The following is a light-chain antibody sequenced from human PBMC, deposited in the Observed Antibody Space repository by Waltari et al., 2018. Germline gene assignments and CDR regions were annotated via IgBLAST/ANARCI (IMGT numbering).Light chain of an antibody. CDR2: GAS. V-gene: IGKV3-15*01. Sequence: PSLSCRASQSIARNLAWYQQKPGQAPRLLIYGASTRATGIPARFSGSGSGTEFTLTISSLQSEDFAVYYCQQYNSWRTFGQGTKLEIK. CDR3: QQYNSWRT. J-gene: IGKJ2*01. CDR1: QSIARN.